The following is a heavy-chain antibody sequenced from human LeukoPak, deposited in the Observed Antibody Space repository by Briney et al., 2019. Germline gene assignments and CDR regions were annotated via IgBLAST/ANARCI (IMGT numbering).Heavy chain of an antibody. CDR1: GFTFDDYA. CDR2: ISWNSGSI. D-gene: IGHD3-3*01. CDR3: AKDRSSGTFDY. J-gene: IGHJ4*02. V-gene: IGHV3-9*01. Sequence: GGSLRLSCAASGFTFDDYAMHWVRQAPGKGLEWVSGISWNSGSIGYADSVKGRFTISRDNAKNSLYLQMNSLRAEDTALYYRAKDRSSGTFDYWGQGTLVTVSS.